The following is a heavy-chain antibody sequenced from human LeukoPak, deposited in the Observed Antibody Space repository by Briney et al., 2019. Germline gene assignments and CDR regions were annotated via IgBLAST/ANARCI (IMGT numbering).Heavy chain of an antibody. V-gene: IGHV4-38-2*02. CDR3: AREYSRIAAAGGGPGY. J-gene: IGHJ4*02. D-gene: IGHD6-13*01. Sequence: SETLSLTCDVSGYSIRSGYHWGWIRQAPGKGLEWIGTVYHTGNTYYNPSLRRRVTISVDTSKNQFSLRLYSVTAADTAVYYCAREYSRIAAAGGGPGYWGQGTLVTVSS. CDR1: GYSIRSGYH. CDR2: VYHTGNT.